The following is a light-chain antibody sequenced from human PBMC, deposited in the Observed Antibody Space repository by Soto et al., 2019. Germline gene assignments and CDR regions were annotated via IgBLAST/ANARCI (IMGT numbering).Light chain of an antibody. CDR1: SSNIGAGYD. CDR2: VNS. Sequence: QSVLTQPPSVSGAPGQRVTISCTGSSSNIGAGYDVHWYQQLPGTAPKLLIYVNSNRPSGVPDRFSGSTYGTSASLAITGLQAEDEADYYCQSYDSSLSGSNYVFGTGTKVTVL. J-gene: IGLJ1*01. CDR3: QSYDSSLSGSNYV. V-gene: IGLV1-40*01.